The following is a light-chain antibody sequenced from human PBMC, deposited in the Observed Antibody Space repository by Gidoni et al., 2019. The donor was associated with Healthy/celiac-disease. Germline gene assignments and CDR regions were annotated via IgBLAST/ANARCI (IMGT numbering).Light chain of an antibody. CDR3: SSYTGSSTRYV. CDR2: DVS. J-gene: IGLJ1*01. CDR1: SSDVGGYNY. Sequence: QSALTQPASVSGSPGQSITISCTGTSSDVGGYNYVSWYQQHPGKAPKLMIYDVSNRPSGVSIRFSGSKSGNTASLTISGLQAEDEADYYCSSYTGSSTRYVFGTGTKVSVL. V-gene: IGLV2-14*01.